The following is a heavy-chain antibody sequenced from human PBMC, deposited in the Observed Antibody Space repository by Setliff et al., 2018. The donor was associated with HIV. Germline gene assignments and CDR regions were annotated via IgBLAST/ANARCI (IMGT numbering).Heavy chain of an antibody. J-gene: IGHJ6*03. CDR1: GDTFTSYA. V-gene: IGHV1-3*04. CDR2: INTGNGNT. D-gene: IGHD1-26*01. Sequence: ASVKVSCKASGDTFTSYAMHWVRQAPGQRLEWVGWINTGNGNTKYSQKLQGRVTITRDTSASTAYMELSSLRSEDTAVYYCARDKEPWEGYYKYYSMEVWGKGSKVTVSS. CDR3: ARDKEPWEGYYKYYSMEV.